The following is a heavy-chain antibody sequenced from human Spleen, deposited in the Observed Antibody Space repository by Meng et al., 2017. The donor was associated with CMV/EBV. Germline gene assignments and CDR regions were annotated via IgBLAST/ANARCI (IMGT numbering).Heavy chain of an antibody. V-gene: IGHV1-2*02. CDR2: INPNSGDT. CDR3: ARVHATEIWSGYYRFDH. J-gene: IGHJ4*02. Sequence: ASVKVSCKASGYTFTGYYMHWVRQAPGQGLEWMGWINPNSGDTNYAQKFQGRVTMTRDTSISTAYMELSRLRSDDTAVYYCARVHATEIWSGYYRFDHWGQGTLVTVSS. D-gene: IGHD3-3*01. CDR1: GYTFTGYY.